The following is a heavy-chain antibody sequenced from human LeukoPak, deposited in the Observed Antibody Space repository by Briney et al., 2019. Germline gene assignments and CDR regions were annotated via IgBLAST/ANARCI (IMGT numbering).Heavy chain of an antibody. Sequence: GGSLTLSCAASGFTFSSYSMNWVRQAPGKGLEWVSSISSSSSYIYYADSVKGRFTISRDNAKNSLYLQMNSLRAEDTAVYYCARDSVPYYYDSSGYYSPVYWGQGTLVTVSS. CDR1: GFTFSSYS. CDR2: ISSSSSYI. V-gene: IGHV3-21*04. CDR3: ARDSVPYYYDSSGYYSPVY. J-gene: IGHJ4*02. D-gene: IGHD3-22*01.